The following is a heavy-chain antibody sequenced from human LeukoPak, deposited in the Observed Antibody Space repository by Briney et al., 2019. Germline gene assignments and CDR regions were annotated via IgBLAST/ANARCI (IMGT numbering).Heavy chain of an antibody. CDR1: GYTFTGYY. J-gene: IGHJ4*02. V-gene: IGHV1-8*03. CDR2: INPNSGNT. Sequence: ASVKVSCKASGYTFTGYYMHWVRQAPGQGLEWMGWINPNSGNTGYAQKFQGRVTITRNTSISTAYMELSSLRSEDTAVYYCAAYYGDRDYWGQGTLVTVSS. D-gene: IGHD4-17*01. CDR3: AAYYGDRDY.